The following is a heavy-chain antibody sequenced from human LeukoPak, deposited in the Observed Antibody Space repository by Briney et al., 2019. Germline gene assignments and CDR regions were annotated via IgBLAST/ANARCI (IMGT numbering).Heavy chain of an antibody. V-gene: IGHV4-61*01. CDR1: GCSVRSGSYY. CDR3: ARDRDYGDSGRAFDI. J-gene: IGHJ3*02. Sequence: SETLSLTGTGSGCSVRSGSYYWSWIRQPPGKGLEWIGYIHYIGSTNNNPSLKSRVTISIDTSKNQISLKLNSVTAADTAVYYCARDRDYGDSGRAFDIWGQGTMVTVSS. CDR2: IHYIGST. D-gene: IGHD4-17*01.